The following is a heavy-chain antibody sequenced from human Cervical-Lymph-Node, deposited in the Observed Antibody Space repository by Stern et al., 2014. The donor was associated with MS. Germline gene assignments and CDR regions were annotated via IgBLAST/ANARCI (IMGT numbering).Heavy chain of an antibody. V-gene: IGHV1-2*02. Sequence: DQLVESGAEVKKPGASVKVSCKASGYSFTGYFMHWVRQAPGQGLEWMGWINPNSGATDFAQKFQGRVPMTRDTSISTAYMELNSLRSDDTAVYYCATATAVQARFWFDPWGQGTLVIVSS. CDR2: INPNSGAT. CDR1: GYSFTGYF. D-gene: IGHD6-13*01. J-gene: IGHJ5*02. CDR3: ATATAVQARFWFDP.